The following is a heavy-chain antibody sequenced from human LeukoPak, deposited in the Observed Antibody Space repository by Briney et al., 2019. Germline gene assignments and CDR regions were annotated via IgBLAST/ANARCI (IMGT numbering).Heavy chain of an antibody. CDR2: FYYSGST. D-gene: IGHD2-2*01. V-gene: IGHV4-59*01. CDR1: GGSITSNY. CDR3: ARARYGSTSCPYYFDY. Sequence: SETLSLTCAVSGGSITSNYWTWMRQPPGKGLELIGFFYYSGSTNYNPSLKGRVTISQDTSKNQFSLKLTSVTAADTAVYYCARARYGSTSCPYYFDYWGQGTLVTVSS. J-gene: IGHJ4*02.